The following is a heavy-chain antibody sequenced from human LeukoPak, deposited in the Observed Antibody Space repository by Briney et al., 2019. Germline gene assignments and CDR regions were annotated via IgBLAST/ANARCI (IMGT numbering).Heavy chain of an antibody. D-gene: IGHD3-10*01. J-gene: IGHJ6*04. CDR3: ARSRSGTYYNADV. Sequence: GGSLRLSCAASGFTFSSYGMHWVRQAPGKGLEWLLFIRYDGNNKYYADSVKGRFTISRDNSLYLQMNSLRAEDTAVYYCARSRSGTYYNADVWGKGTTVTISS. V-gene: IGHV3-30*02. CDR1: GFTFSSYG. CDR2: IRYDGNNK.